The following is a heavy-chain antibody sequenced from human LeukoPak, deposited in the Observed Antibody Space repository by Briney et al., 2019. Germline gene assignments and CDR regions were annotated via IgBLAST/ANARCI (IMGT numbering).Heavy chain of an antibody. V-gene: IGHV3-30-3*01. CDR2: ISYDGNNK. J-gene: IGHJ5*02. Sequence: GGSLRLSCAASGFTFSDYTMHWVRQAPGKGLEWVTVISYDGNNKYYADSVKGRFTISRDNSKNTLYLQMNSLRAEDTAVYYCASEDLYSSGTWGQGTLVTVSS. CDR3: ASEDLYSSGT. CDR1: GFTFSDYT. D-gene: IGHD6-19*01.